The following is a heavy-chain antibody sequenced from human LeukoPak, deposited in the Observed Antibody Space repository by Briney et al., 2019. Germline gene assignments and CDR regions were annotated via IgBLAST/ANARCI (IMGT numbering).Heavy chain of an antibody. D-gene: IGHD1-26*01. J-gene: IGHJ3*02. CDR1: GGSFSGYY. Sequence: SETLSLTCAVYGGSFSGYYWSWIRQPPGKGLEWIGEINHSGSTNYNPSLKSRVTISVDTSKNQFSLKLSSVTAADTAVYYCAKKYGRRSAFDIWGQGTMVTVSS. V-gene: IGHV4-34*01. CDR3: AKKYGRRSAFDI. CDR2: INHSGST.